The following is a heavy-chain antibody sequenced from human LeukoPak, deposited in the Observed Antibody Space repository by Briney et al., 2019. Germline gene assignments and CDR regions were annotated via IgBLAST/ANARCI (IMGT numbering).Heavy chain of an antibody. CDR3: ARRPYYYDSSGRGSNWFDP. V-gene: IGHV4-34*01. D-gene: IGHD3-22*01. CDR2: INHSGST. J-gene: IGHJ5*02. CDR1: GGSFSGYY. Sequence: PSETLSLTCAVYGGSFSGYYWSWIRQPPGKGLEWIGEINHSGSTNYNPSLKSRVTISVDTSKNQFSLKLSSVTAADTAVYYCARRPYYYDSSGRGSNWFDPWGQGTLVTVSS.